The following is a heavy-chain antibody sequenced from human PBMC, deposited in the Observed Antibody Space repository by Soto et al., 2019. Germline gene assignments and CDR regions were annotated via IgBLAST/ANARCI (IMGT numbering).Heavy chain of an antibody. V-gene: IGHV4-59*08. J-gene: IGHJ4*02. Sequence: QVQLQESGPGLVKPSETLSLTCTVSGGSISSYYWSWIRQPPGKGLEWIGYIYYSGSTNYNPSLQIRVPIPVDTSKNQFALKLSSVTAADTAVYYGARLGGYGYIDYLGQGTLVTVSS. CDR3: ARLGGYGYIDY. CDR2: IYYSGST. D-gene: IGHD3-10*01. CDR1: GGSISSYY.